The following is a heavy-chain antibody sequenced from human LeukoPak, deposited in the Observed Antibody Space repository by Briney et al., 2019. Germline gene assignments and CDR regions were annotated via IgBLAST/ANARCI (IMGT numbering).Heavy chain of an antibody. D-gene: IGHD3-10*01. J-gene: IGHJ4*02. CDR3: AKGVGAGSGRLNYFVH. CDR2: ISYDAVNK. CDR1: GFTFSDYG. Sequence: GGSLRLSCAASGFTFSDYGMHWVRQAPGKGLEWVAVISYDAVNKYYVGSVRGRFTTSRDNSKNMVYLQMNSLRADDTAMYYCAKGVGAGSGRLNYFVHWGQGTLLTVSS. V-gene: IGHV3-30*18.